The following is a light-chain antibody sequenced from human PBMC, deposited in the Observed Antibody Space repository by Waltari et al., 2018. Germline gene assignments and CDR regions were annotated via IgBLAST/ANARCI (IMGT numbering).Light chain of an antibody. CDR1: QSISKY. J-gene: IGKJ1*01. CDR3: QKYEALPAT. CDR2: DAS. V-gene: IGKV3-20*01. Sequence: EIVLTQSPGTLSLSPGERATLSCRASQSISKYLVWYQQKPGKDPRRLIYDASIRATVIPDRFSGSGSVTDFSLIISRLEPEDFAVYYCQKYEALPATFGQGTKVEIK.